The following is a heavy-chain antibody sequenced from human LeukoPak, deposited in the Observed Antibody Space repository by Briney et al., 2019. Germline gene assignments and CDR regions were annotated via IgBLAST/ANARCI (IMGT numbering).Heavy chain of an antibody. V-gene: IGHV4-59*01. CDR1: GGSFSGYY. CDR2: IYYSGST. J-gene: IGHJ4*02. CDR3: AREGRHYYGSGRPYYFDY. D-gene: IGHD3-10*01. Sequence: PSETLSLTCAVYGGSFSGYYWSWIRQPPGKGLEWIGYIYYSGSTNYNPSLKSRVTISVDTSKNQFSLKLSSVTAADTAVYYCAREGRHYYGSGRPYYFDYWGQGTLVTVSS.